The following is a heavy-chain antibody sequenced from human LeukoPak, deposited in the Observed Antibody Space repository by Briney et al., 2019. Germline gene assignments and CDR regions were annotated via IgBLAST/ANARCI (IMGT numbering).Heavy chain of an antibody. D-gene: IGHD3-22*01. Sequence: PSETLSLTCTVSGGSISSHKWRWIRRPPGKGRGWIGDIYNSGSANYKGSLKGGVTISEETCKKQIYLKLSSVTAADTAEYYCARVDSSGYYTFFDYWGQGTLVTVSS. CDR1: GGSISSHK. J-gene: IGHJ4*02. CDR2: IYNSGSA. V-gene: IGHV4-59*11. CDR3: ARVDSSGYYTFFDY.